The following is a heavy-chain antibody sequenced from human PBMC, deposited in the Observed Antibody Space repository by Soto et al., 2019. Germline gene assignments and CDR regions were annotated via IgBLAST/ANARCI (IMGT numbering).Heavy chain of an antibody. V-gene: IGHV3-33*01. CDR3: ARGSIAAAGYDYYYYGMDV. CDR2: IWYDGSNK. Sequence: GGSLRLSCAASGFTCSSYGMHWVCQAPGKGLEWVAVIWYDGSNKYYADSVKGRFTISRDNSKNTLYLQMNRLRAEDTAVYYCARGSIAAAGYDYYYYGMDVWGQGTTVTVSS. J-gene: IGHJ6*02. D-gene: IGHD6-13*01. CDR1: GFTCSSYG.